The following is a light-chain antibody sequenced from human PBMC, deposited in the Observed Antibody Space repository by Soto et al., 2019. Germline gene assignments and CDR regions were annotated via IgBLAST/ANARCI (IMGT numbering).Light chain of an antibody. V-gene: IGLV2-11*01. J-gene: IGLJ1*01. Sequence: QSALTQPRSLSGSPGQSVTISCTGTSNDVGGYNFDSWYQQHPGKVPKLIIYDVSIRPSGVPDRFSASKSGITASLTISGLQAEDEADYYCCSYVGSDSSFVFGSGTKVTVL. CDR2: DVS. CDR1: SNDVGGYNF. CDR3: CSYVGSDSSFV.